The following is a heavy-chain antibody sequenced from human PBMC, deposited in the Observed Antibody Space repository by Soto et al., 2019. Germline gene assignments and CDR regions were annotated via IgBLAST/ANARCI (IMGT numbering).Heavy chain of an antibody. CDR3: ARDCGLSGYCSSTSCYPDAFDI. CDR1: GYTFTSYA. V-gene: IGHV1-3*01. Sequence: ASVKVSCKASGYTFTSYAMHWVRQAPGQRLEWMGWINAGNGNTKYSQKFQGRVTITRDTSASTAYMELSSLRSEDTAVYYCARDCGLSGYCSSTSCYPDAFDIWGQGTMVTVSS. D-gene: IGHD2-2*03. CDR2: INAGNGNT. J-gene: IGHJ3*02.